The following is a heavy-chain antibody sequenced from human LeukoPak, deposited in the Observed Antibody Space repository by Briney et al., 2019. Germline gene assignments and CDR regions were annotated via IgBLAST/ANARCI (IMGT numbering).Heavy chain of an antibody. V-gene: IGHV4-34*01. CDR2: INHSGST. J-gene: IGHJ6*03. Sequence: SETLSLICAVYGGSFSGYYWSWIRQPPGKGLEWIGEINHSGSTNYNPSLKSRVTISVDTSKNQFSLKLSSVTAADTAVYYCARRWGSGSFPYYMDVWGKGTTVTISS. CDR3: ARRWGSGSFPYYMDV. CDR1: GGSFSGYY. D-gene: IGHD3-10*01.